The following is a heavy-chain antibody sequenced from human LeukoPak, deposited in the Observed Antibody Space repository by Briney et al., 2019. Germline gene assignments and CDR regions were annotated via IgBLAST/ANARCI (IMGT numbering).Heavy chain of an antibody. CDR1: GFTFSSYT. D-gene: IGHD3-3*01. Sequence: GGSPRLSCAASGFTFSSYTMNWVRQAPGKGLEWVSSISSSSSYIYYADSVKGRFTISRDNAKNSLYLQMNSLRAEDTAVYYCARGADFWSGYPFDYWGQGALVTVSS. V-gene: IGHV3-21*01. J-gene: IGHJ4*02. CDR2: ISSSSSYI. CDR3: ARGADFWSGYPFDY.